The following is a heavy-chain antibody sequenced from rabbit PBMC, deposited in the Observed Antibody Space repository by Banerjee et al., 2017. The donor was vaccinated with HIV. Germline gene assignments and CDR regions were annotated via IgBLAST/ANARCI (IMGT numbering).Heavy chain of an antibody. J-gene: IGHJ4*01. CDR3: ARDLAGVIGWNFGL. CDR2: THGGSGST. CDR1: GFSFSSGYN. V-gene: IGHV1S40*01. Sequence: QSLEESGGDLVKPGASLTLTCTASGFSFSSGYNMCWVRQAPGKGLEWIGCTHGGSGSTANVSWAKGRFPSSKTSSTSVTLQMTSLTAADTATYFCARDLAGVIGWNFGLWGQGTLVTVS. D-gene: IGHD4-1*01.